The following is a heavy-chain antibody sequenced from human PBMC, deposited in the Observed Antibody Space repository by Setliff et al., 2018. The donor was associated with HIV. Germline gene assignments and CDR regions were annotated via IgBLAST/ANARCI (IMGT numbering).Heavy chain of an antibody. Sequence: SETLSLTCTVSGGSISSSSYYWGWIRQPPGKGLEWIGSMHKSGNTYYNPSVKSRVTISVDTSKNQFSLKLTSVTAADTAVYYCARGAITMVRSPYYMDVWGKGTTVTVSS. CDR3: ARGAITMVRSPYYMDV. V-gene: IGHV4-39*07. CDR1: GGSISSSSYY. CDR2: MHKSGNT. D-gene: IGHD3-10*01. J-gene: IGHJ6*03.